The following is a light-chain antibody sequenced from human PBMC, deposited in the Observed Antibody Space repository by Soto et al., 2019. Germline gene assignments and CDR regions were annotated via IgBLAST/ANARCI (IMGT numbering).Light chain of an antibody. V-gene: IGKV1-5*01. Sequence: DIQMTQSPSTLSASVGDRVTITCRASQSISSWLAWYQQKPGNAPKLLIYDASSLESGVPSRFSGSGSGTEFTLTISSLQPDDFAAYYCQQYSSYRTFGQGTKVDIK. J-gene: IGKJ1*01. CDR1: QSISSW. CDR2: DAS. CDR3: QQYSSYRT.